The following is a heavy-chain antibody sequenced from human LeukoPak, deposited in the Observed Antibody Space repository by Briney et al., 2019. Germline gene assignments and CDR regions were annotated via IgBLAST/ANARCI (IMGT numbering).Heavy chain of an antibody. J-gene: IGHJ4*02. Sequence: PSETLSLTCTVSGGSISSGAYYCSWIRQPPGKGLEWVGYIRHTGNTYYNPSLKSQVTISADRSKNQFSLNLSSVTAADTAVYYCMRGGIGYDSDYWGQGTLVTVSS. CDR1: GGSISSGAYY. CDR2: IRHTGNT. D-gene: IGHD5-12*01. CDR3: MRGGIGYDSDY. V-gene: IGHV4-30-2*01.